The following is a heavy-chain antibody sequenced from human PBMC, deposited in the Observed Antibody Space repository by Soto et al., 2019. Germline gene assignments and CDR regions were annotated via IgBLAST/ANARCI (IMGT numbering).Heavy chain of an antibody. V-gene: IGHV1-69*13. D-gene: IGHD6-19*01. Sequence: SVKVSCKASGGTFSSYAISWVRQAPGQGLEWMGGIIPIFGTANYAQKFQGRVTITADESTSTAYMELSSLRSEDTAVYYCARVRGTYSSGWYSSSGYIDYWGQGTLVTVSS. J-gene: IGHJ4*02. CDR1: GGTFSSYA. CDR3: ARVRGTYSSGWYSSSGYIDY. CDR2: IIPIFGTA.